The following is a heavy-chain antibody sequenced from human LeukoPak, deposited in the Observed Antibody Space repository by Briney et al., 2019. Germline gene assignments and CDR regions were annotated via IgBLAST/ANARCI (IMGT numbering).Heavy chain of an antibody. V-gene: IGHV1-8*01. J-gene: IGHJ6*02. Sequence: ASVKVSCKASGYTLTNHDINWVRQATGQGLEWMGWMNPNSGHTGYPQKFQGRVTMTRDTSISTAYMELSSLTSEDAAVYYCVRVDSGSYARYGMDVWGQGTTVTVSS. CDR1: GYTLTNHD. CDR2: MNPNSGHT. CDR3: VRVDSGSYARYGMDV. D-gene: IGHD1-26*01.